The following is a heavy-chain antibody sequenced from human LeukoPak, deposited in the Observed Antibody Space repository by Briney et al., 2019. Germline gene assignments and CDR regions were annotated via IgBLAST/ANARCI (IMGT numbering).Heavy chain of an antibody. V-gene: IGHV1-18*01. CDR1: GYTFTSYG. Sequence: ASVKASCKASGYTFTSYGISWVRQAPGQGLEWMGWISAYNGNTNYAQKLQGRVTMTTDTSTSTAYMELRSLRSDDTAVYYCARDTRQWPIPGFDYWGQGTLVTVSS. D-gene: IGHD6-19*01. CDR3: ARDTRQWPIPGFDY. J-gene: IGHJ4*02. CDR2: ISAYNGNT.